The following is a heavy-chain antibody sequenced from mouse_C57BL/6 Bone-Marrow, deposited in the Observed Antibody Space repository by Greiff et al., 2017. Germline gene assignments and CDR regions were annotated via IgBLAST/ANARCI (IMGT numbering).Heavy chain of an antibody. V-gene: IGHV1-9*01. J-gene: IGHJ2*01. CDR1: GYTFTGYW. CDR2: ILPGSGNT. Sequence: VQLQQSGAELMKPGASVKLSCKATGYTFTGYWIDWVKQRPGHGLEWIGEILPGSGNTKYNEKFKGKATLTADTSSNTAYLQLSSLTTEDSAIYYCAYGNDYWGQGTTLTVSS. D-gene: IGHD2-10*02. CDR3: AYGNDY.